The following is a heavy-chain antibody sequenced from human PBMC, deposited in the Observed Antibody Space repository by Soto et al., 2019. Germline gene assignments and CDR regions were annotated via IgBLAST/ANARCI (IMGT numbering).Heavy chain of an antibody. CDR2: ISGYNGNS. CDR3: AREDIPDIVVVVVAPEGLGY. Sequence: QVPLVQSGAEVKKPGASVKVSCKASGYTFTSYGISWVRQAPGQGLEWMGRISGYNGNSNYAQNLQGTVTMTTDTSTSTDYMELRRLRSDDTAVYYCAREDIPDIVVVVVAPEGLGYWGQGTLVTVSS. D-gene: IGHD2-15*01. V-gene: IGHV1-18*01. J-gene: IGHJ4*02. CDR1: GYTFTSYG.